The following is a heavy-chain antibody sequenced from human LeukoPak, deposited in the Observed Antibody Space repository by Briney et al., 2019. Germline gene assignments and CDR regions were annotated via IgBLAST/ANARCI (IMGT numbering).Heavy chain of an antibody. V-gene: IGHV1-2*06. CDR3: ARVPGIAVALHFDY. D-gene: IGHD6-19*01. Sequence: SVEASCKASGYTFTGYYMHWVRQAPGQGLEWMGRINPNCGGTNYAQKFQGRVTMTRDTSISTAYIELSRLRSDDTAVYYCARVPGIAVALHFDYWGQGTLVTVSS. J-gene: IGHJ4*02. CDR1: GYTFTGYY. CDR2: INPNCGGT.